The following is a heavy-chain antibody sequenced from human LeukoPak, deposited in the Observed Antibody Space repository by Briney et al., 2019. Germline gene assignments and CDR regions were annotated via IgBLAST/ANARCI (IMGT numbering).Heavy chain of an antibody. Sequence: SGPTLVNPTQTLTLTCTFSGFSLSTSGVGVGWIRQPPGKALEWLALIYWNDDKRYSPSLKSRLTITKDTSKNQVVLTMTNMDPVDTATYYCARLLDYDILTGYYKDPNWFDPWGQGTLVTVSS. D-gene: IGHD3-9*01. V-gene: IGHV2-5*01. CDR3: ARLLDYDILTGYYKDPNWFDP. CDR2: IYWNDDK. CDR1: GFSLSTSGVG. J-gene: IGHJ5*02.